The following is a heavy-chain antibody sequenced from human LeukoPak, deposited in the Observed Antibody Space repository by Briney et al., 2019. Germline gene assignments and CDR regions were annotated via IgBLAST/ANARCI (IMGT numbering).Heavy chain of an antibody. CDR2: ISAYNGNT. D-gene: IGHD6-13*01. CDR3: ARDGPPLYSSSWSYYFDY. CDR1: GYTFTSYG. J-gene: IGHJ4*02. V-gene: IGHV1-18*01. Sequence: ASVKVSCKASGYTFTSYGISWVRQAPGQGLEWMGWISAYNGNTNYAQKLQGRVTMTTDTSTSTAYMELRSLRSDDTAVYYCARDGPPLYSSSWSYYFDYWGQGTLVTVSS.